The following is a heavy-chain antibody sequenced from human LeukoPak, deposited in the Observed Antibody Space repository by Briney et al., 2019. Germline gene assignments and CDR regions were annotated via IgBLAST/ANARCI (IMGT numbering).Heavy chain of an antibody. V-gene: IGHV4-59*01. CDR2: IFFSGRT. J-gene: IGHJ5*02. CDR1: GGSINSYY. CDR3: AREGVFLGKPVTTAFDP. Sequence: KPSETLSLTCTVSGGSINSYYWSWIRQTPEKGLEWIGYIFFSGRTSYNPSLKSRVTMSVDTSKNQFSLKLSSVTAADTAVYYCAREGVFLGKPVTTAFDPWGQGTLVTVSS. D-gene: IGHD4-17*01.